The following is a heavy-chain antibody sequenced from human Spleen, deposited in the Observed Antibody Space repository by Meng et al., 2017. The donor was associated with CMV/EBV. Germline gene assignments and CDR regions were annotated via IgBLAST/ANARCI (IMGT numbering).Heavy chain of an antibody. Sequence: ASVKVSCKASGYTFTSYDINWVRQAPGQGLEWMGWINPNSGGTNYAQKFQGRVTMTRDTSISTAYMELSRLRSDDTAVYYCARYGRYYFDYWGQGTLVTVSS. D-gene: IGHD4-17*01. CDR1: GYTFTSYD. CDR3: ARYGRYYFDY. CDR2: INPNSGGT. J-gene: IGHJ4*02. V-gene: IGHV1-2*02.